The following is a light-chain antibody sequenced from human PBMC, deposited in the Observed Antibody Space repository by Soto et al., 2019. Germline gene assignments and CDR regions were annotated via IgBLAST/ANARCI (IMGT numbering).Light chain of an antibody. CDR1: SSDIGSYDL. V-gene: IGLV2-23*02. Sequence: QSVLTQPASVSGSPGQSITISCNGTSSDIGSYDLLSWYQQHPGKAPKLMIYEVTKRPAGVSDRFSGSKSANTASLTISGLQAEDEDDYYCCSFGSSVTIIVGGTKLTVL. CDR2: EVT. CDR3: CSFGSSVTI. J-gene: IGLJ2*01.